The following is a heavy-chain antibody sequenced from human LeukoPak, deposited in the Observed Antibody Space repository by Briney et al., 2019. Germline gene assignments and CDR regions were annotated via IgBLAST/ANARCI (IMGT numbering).Heavy chain of an antibody. V-gene: IGHV3-30*02. CDR1: GFSYSNAG. CDR3: AKEVGQWLPPDY. D-gene: IGHD6-19*01. Sequence: GGSLRLSWAASGFSYSNAGMHWVRQAPGKVLGWVAFIPYYGTSQYYADSVKGRFTISRDNSQNPLYLQMNSLSAEDTAVYYCAKEVGQWLPPDYWGQGTLVTVSS. J-gene: IGHJ4*02. CDR2: IPYYGTSQ.